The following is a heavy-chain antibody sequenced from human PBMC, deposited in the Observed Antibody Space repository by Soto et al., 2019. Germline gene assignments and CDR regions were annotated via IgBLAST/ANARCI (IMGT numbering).Heavy chain of an antibody. CDR1: GGSISSHY. V-gene: IGHV4-59*11. CDR2: IYYSGRT. J-gene: IGHJ6*02. Sequence: XATLSLTCIVSGGSISSHYWNWIRQPPGKGLEWIGYIYYSGRTNYNPSLKSRVTTSVDTSKNQFSLNLSSVTAADTAVYYCARDSGSYYYYYYGMDVWGQGTTVTVSS. CDR3: ARDSGSYYYYYYGMDV. D-gene: IGHD1-26*01.